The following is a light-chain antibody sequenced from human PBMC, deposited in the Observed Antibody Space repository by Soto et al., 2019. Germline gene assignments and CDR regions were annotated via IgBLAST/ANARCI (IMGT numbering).Light chain of an antibody. CDR1: QSVSSSY. V-gene: IGKV3-20*01. Sequence: EIVLTQSPGTLSLSPGDRATLSYRXSQSVSSSYLAWYQQKPGQAPRLIIYGASSRATGIPDRFSGSGSGTDCTLTISRLEPENVAVYYCQQYGSSPRTFGQGTRLEIK. CDR2: GAS. CDR3: QQYGSSPRT. J-gene: IGKJ5*01.